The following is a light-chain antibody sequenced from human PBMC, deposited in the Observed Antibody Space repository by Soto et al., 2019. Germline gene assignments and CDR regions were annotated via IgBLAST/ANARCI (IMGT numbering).Light chain of an antibody. Sequence: QSVLTHPASVSGSPGQSITISCTGTRSDVGGFNFVSWYQQHPGKAPKVIIYDVSDRPSGVSNRFSGSKSGNTASLTISGLQAEDEADYYCSSYTSISTYVFGTGTKVTVL. V-gene: IGLV2-14*01. J-gene: IGLJ1*01. CDR1: RSDVGGFNF. CDR3: SSYTSISTYV. CDR2: DVS.